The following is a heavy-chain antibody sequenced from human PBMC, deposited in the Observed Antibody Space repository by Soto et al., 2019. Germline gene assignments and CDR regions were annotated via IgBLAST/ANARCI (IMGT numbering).Heavy chain of an antibody. CDR1: GFTFSIYS. V-gene: IGHV3-23*01. J-gene: IGHJ4*02. CDR2: ISGSVCST. Sequence: PGGSLRLSFAAPGFTFSIYSISLVRQAPGKVLEWISAISGSVCSTYYAVAVMSRFTISRDISKNTLYLLMISFRAVDMAVYYYAKRLAVAGTCDSLGQGTLV. D-gene: IGHD6-19*01. CDR3: AKRLAVAGTCDS.